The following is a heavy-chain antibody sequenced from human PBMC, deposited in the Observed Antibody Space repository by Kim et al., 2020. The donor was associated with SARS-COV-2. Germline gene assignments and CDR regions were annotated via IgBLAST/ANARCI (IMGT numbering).Heavy chain of an antibody. D-gene: IGHD2-2*02. J-gene: IGHJ4*02. CDR2: ISAYNGNT. CDR3: ARVPRCSSTSCYNFFDY. Sequence: ASVKVSCKASGYTFTSYGISWVRQAPGQGLEWMGWISAYNGNTNYAQKLQGRVTMTTDTSTSTAYMELRSLRSDDTAVYYCARVPRCSSTSCYNFFDYWGQGTLVTVSS. CDR1: GYTFTSYG. V-gene: IGHV1-18*01.